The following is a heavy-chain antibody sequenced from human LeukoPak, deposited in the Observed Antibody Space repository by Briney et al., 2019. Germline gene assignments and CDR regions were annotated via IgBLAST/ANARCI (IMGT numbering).Heavy chain of an antibody. CDR1: GFTFSSYS. D-gene: IGHD3-22*01. CDR3: ARGCGPDSSGCY. Sequence: GGSLRLSCAASGFTFSSYSMNWVRQAPGKGLEWVSSISSSSSHIYYADSVKGRFTISRDNAKNSLYLQMNSLSAEDTAVYYCARGCGPDSSGCYWGQGTLVTVSS. V-gene: IGHV3-21*01. CDR2: ISSSSSHI. J-gene: IGHJ4*02.